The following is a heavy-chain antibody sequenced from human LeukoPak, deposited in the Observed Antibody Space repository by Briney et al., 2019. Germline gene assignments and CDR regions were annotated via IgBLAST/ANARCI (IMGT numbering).Heavy chain of an antibody. CDR3: ARDRLENAATAIFLVY. V-gene: IGHV3-21*01. CDR1: GFTFSSYS. CDR2: ISTSSSYI. D-gene: IGHD2-2*02. J-gene: IGHJ4*02. Sequence: GGSLRLSCAASGFTFSSYSMNWVRQAPGKGLEWVSSISTSSSYIYYADSVKGRFTISRDNAKNSLYLQMNSLRAEDTAVYYCARDRLENAATAIFLVYWGQGTLVTVSS.